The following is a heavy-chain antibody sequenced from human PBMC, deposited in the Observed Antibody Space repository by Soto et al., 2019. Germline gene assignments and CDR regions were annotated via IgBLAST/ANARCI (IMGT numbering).Heavy chain of an antibody. CDR2: IGVGSGNR. CDR1: GFTFTSSA. Sequence: QMQLVQSGPEVKKPGTSVKVSCKASGFTFTSSAAQWVRQVRGQRLEWIGWIGVGSGNRHYAQKFQERVTITRDMSTNTAYMELSSLRSEDTAVYYCAALGVNFDHWGQGTLVTVSS. V-gene: IGHV1-58*01. CDR3: AALGVNFDH. J-gene: IGHJ4*02. D-gene: IGHD2-8*01.